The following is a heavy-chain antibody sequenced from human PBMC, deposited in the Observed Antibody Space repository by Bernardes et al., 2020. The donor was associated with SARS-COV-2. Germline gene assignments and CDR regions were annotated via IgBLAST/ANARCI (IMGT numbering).Heavy chain of an antibody. CDR3: ARMARGYGPSYVSF. J-gene: IGHJ4*02. CDR1: GESLSAYF. D-gene: IGHD3-16*01. CDR2: INHRGNT. V-gene: IGHV4-34*01. Sequence: SETLSLTRAVYGESLSAYFWSWIRQPPGKGLDWIAEINHRGNTNYNPSLKSRVTISLDTSKNQFSLKLSSVTAADTAVYYCARMARGYGPSYVSFWGQGTLVTVSS.